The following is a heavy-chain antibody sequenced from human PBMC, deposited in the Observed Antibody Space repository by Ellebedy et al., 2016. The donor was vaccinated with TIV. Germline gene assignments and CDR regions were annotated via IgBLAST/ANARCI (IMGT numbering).Heavy chain of an antibody. CDR2: IDWDDDK. Sequence: SGPTLVNPTQTLTLTCTFSGLSVNTDGMRVNWIRQPPGKALEWLARIDWDDDKFYRTSLKTRLTISKDTSKNQVVLTMTVMDPVDTATYYCARISRDAFDIWGQGIMVTVSS. CDR1: GLSVNTDGMR. V-gene: IGHV2-70*04. J-gene: IGHJ3*02. CDR3: ARISRDAFDI.